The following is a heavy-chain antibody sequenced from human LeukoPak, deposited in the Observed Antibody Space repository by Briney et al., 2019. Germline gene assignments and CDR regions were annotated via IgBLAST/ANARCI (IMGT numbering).Heavy chain of an antibody. CDR3: ARVNTYDYVWGSYRYLDY. D-gene: IGHD3-16*02. CDR1: GGSISSSNC. Sequence: SETLSLTCAVSGGSISSSNCWSWVRPPPGKGLEWIGEIYHSGRTNYNPSLKSRVTISVDKSNNHFSLKLSSVTAADTAVYYCARVNTYDYVWGSYRYLDYWGQGTLVTVSS. J-gene: IGHJ4*02. V-gene: IGHV4-4*02. CDR2: IYHSGRT.